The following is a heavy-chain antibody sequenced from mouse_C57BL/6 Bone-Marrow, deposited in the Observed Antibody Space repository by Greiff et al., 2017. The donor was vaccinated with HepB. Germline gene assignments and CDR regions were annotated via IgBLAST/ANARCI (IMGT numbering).Heavy chain of an antibody. V-gene: IGHV14-2*01. CDR2: IDPEDGET. D-gene: IGHD1-1*01. Sequence: EVQVVESGAELVKPGASVKLSCTASGFNIKDYYMHWVKQRTEQGLEWIGRIDPEDGETKYAPKFQGKATITADTSSNTAYLQLSSLTSEDTAVYYCARHYGSSHWYFDVWCTGTTVTVSS. CDR3: ARHYGSSHWYFDV. J-gene: IGHJ1*03. CDR1: GFNIKDYY.